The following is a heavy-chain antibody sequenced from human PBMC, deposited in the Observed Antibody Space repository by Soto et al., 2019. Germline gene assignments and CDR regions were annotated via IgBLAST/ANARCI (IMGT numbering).Heavy chain of an antibody. CDR3: ARLNLVPAALFDY. CDR1: GDSVSSNSAA. J-gene: IGHJ4*02. Sequence: SQTLSLTCAISGDSVSSNSAAWNWIRQSPSRGLEWLGRTYYRSRWYNDYAVSVKSRITVNPDTSKNQFSLKLSSVTAADTAVYYCARLNLVPAALFDYWGQGTLVTVS. V-gene: IGHV6-1*01. CDR2: TYYRSRWYN. D-gene: IGHD2-2*01.